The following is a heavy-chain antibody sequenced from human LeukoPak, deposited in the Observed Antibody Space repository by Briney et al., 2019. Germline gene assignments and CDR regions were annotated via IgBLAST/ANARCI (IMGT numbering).Heavy chain of an antibody. V-gene: IGHV1-18*04. CDR1: GYTFTGYY. J-gene: IGHJ6*03. CDR3: ARSGAVASYYYYYYMDV. Sequence: ASVKVSCKASGYTFTGYYMHWVRQAPGQGLEWMGWISAYNGNTNYAQKLQGRVTMTTDTSTSTAYMELRSLRSDDTAVYYCARSGAVASYYYYYYMDVWGKGTTVTVSS. D-gene: IGHD6-19*01. CDR2: ISAYNGNT.